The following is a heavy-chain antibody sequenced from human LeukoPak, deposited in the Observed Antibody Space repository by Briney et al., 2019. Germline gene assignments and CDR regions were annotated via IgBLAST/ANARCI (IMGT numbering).Heavy chain of an antibody. Sequence: SETLSLTCTVSGGSISSYYWSWIRQPPGKGLEWIGYIYYSGSTNYNPSLKSRVTISVDTSKNQFSLKLSSATAADTAVYYCARETDYYGMDVWGQGTTVTVSS. CDR2: IYYSGST. V-gene: IGHV4-59*01. J-gene: IGHJ6*02. CDR1: GGSISSYY. CDR3: ARETDYYGMDV.